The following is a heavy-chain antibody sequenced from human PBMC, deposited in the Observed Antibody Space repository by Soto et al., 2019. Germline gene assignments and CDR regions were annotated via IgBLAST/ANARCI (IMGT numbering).Heavy chain of an antibody. D-gene: IGHD3-16*01. Sequence: PGESLKISCQGSGYIFTSYWIAWVRQMPEKGLELMGIIYPGDSDTRYSPSFRGQVTMSADKSKSIAYLQWTNLKASDTAIYYCAKLSDLGVLTGAEHFQHWGQGTLVTVSS. CDR1: GYIFTSYW. J-gene: IGHJ1*01. V-gene: IGHV5-51*01. CDR3: AKLSDLGVLTGAEHFQH. CDR2: IYPGDSDT.